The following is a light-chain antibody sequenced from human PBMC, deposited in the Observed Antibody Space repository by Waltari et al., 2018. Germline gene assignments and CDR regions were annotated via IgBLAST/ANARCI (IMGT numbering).Light chain of an antibody. V-gene: IGLV2-23*01. Sequence: QSALTQPASVSGSPGQSITISCTGTSSDAGSYNLVSWYQQHPGKAPKLMIYEDNKRPSGISHRFSGSKSGNTASLTISGLQAEDEADYYCCSHSASTTLVFGGGTRLTVL. CDR3: CSHSASTTLV. CDR1: SSDAGSYNL. CDR2: EDN. J-gene: IGLJ2*01.